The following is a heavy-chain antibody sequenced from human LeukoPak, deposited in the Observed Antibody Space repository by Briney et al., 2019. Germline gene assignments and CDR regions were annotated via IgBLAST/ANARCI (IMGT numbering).Heavy chain of an antibody. V-gene: IGHV3-7*03. CDR3: ARLRAAGLYYYYYYMDV. Sequence: GGSLRLSCAASGFTFSSYWMSWVRQAPGKGLEWAANIKYDGSEKYYVDSVKGRFTISRDNSKNTLYLQMNSLRAEDTAVYYCARLRAAGLYYYYYYMDVWGKGTTVTVSS. D-gene: IGHD2-15*01. J-gene: IGHJ6*03. CDR1: GFTFSSYW. CDR2: IKYDGSEK.